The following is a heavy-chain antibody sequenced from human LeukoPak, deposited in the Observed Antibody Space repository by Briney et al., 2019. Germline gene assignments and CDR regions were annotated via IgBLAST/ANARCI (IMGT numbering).Heavy chain of an antibody. CDR2: IYYSGST. J-gene: IGHJ4*02. Sequence: SETLSLTCTVSGGSISSYYWSWIRQPPGKGLEWIGYIYYSGSTNYNPSLTSRVTISVDTSKNQFSLKLTSVTAADTAVYYCARGSRSSDYWAQGTLVTVSS. CDR3: ARGSRSSDY. V-gene: IGHV4-59*01. CDR1: GGSISSYY.